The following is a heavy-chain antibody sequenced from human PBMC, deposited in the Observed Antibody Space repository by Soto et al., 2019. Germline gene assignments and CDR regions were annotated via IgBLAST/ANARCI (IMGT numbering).Heavy chain of an antibody. CDR3: AKTSSSWFYYYYGMDV. Sequence: QPGGSLRLSCAASGFTFDDYAMHWVRQAPGKGLEWVSGISWNSGSIGYADSVKGRFTISRDNAKNSLYLQMNSLRAEDTALYYCAKTSSSWFYYYYGMDVWGQGTTVTVSS. CDR1: GFTFDDYA. CDR2: ISWNSGSI. V-gene: IGHV3-9*01. J-gene: IGHJ6*02. D-gene: IGHD6-13*01.